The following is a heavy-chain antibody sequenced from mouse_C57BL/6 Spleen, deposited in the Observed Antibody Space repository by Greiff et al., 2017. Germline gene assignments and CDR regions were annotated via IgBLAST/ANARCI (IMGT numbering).Heavy chain of an antibody. CDR3: ARPIYYDYDGFAY. CDR1: GYTFTDYY. CDR2: INPNNGGT. D-gene: IGHD2-4*01. V-gene: IGHV1-26*01. J-gene: IGHJ3*01. Sequence: VQLQQSGPELVKPGASVKISCKASGYTFTDYYMNWVKQSHGTSLEWIGDINPNNGGTSYNQKVKGKATLTVDKSSSTAYMELRSLTSVDSAVYYCARPIYYDYDGFAYWGQGTLVTVSA.